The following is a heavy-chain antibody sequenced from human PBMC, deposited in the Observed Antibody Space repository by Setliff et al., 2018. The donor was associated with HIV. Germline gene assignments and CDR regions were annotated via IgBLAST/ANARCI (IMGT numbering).Heavy chain of an antibody. J-gene: IGHJ3*02. CDR1: GYTFTGQY. CDR2: ITPNSGAT. Sequence: GASVKVSCKASGYTFTGQYMHWVRQAPGQGLEWMGRITPNSGATIYAQKLQDRVTMTTNTSIRTAYMGLTRLRSDDTAVYYCARVMPMIGNSFDIWGQGTVVTVSS. V-gene: IGHV1-2*06. D-gene: IGHD3-22*01. CDR3: ARVMPMIGNSFDI.